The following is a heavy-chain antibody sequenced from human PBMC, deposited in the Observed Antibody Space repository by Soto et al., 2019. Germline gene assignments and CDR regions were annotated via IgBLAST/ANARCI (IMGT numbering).Heavy chain of an antibody. Sequence: SETLSLTCTVSGGSISSSSYYWGWIRQRPGKWLEWIGSIYYSASTYYNPSLKSRVTISVDTSKNQFSLKLSSVTAADTAVYYCARRGYGSGSYYVNVWGQGTTVTVYS. V-gene: IGHV4-39*01. CDR1: GGSISSSSYY. CDR2: IYYSAST. J-gene: IGHJ6*02. CDR3: ARRGYGSGSYYVNV. D-gene: IGHD3-10*01.